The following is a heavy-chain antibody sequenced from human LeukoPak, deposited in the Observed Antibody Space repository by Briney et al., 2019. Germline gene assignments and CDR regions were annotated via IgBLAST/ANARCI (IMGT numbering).Heavy chain of an antibody. CDR1: GFTFSNYE. CDR3: ANSPCGGDCYSATPKYYFDY. CDR2: ISGGASTI. D-gene: IGHD2-21*02. J-gene: IGHJ4*02. V-gene: IGHV3-48*03. Sequence: PGGSLRLSCAASGFTFSNYEMNWVRQAPGKGLEWVSYISGGASTIYYADSVMGRFTISRDNAKNSLYLQMNSLRAEDTAVYYCANSPCGGDCYSATPKYYFDYWGQGTLVTVSS.